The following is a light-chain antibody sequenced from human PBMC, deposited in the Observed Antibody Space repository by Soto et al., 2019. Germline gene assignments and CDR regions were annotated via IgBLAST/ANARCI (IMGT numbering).Light chain of an antibody. CDR1: SSNIGSKT. J-gene: IGLJ3*02. CDR3: ATWDVSLKGRV. CDR2: NDN. V-gene: IGLV1-44*01. Sequence: QSVLTQPPSTSGTPGQRVTISCSGSSSNIGSKTLNWFRQVPGTAPKLLIYNDNQRPSGVPDRFSGSKSGTSASLAISGLQSEDEADYYCATWDVSLKGRVFGGGTKLTVL.